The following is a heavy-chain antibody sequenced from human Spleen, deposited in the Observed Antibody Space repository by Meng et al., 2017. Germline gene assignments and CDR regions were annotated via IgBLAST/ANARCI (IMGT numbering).Heavy chain of an antibody. D-gene: IGHD3-22*01. J-gene: IGHJ4*02. CDR3: ARASSADYYDSSGYSPFDY. V-gene: IGHV3-30*04. Sequence: GGSLRLSCAASGFSFSKYSMHWVRQAPGKGLEWVAVISYDGSDKYYADSVKGRFTISRDNSKNTLYLQMNSLRAEDTAVYYCARASSADYYDSSGYSPFDYWGQGTLVTVSS. CDR1: GFSFSKYS. CDR2: ISYDGSDK.